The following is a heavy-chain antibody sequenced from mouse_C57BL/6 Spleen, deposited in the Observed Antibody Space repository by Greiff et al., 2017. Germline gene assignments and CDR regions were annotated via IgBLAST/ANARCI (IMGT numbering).Heavy chain of an antibody. CDR2: ISSGSSTI. D-gene: IGHD1-1*01. Sequence: DVMLVESGGGLVKPGGSLKLSCAASGFTFSDYGMHWVRQAPEKGLEWVAYISSGSSTIYYADTVKGRFTISRDNAKNTLFLQMTSLRSEDTAMYYCASYGSSYGAYWGQGTLVTVSA. V-gene: IGHV5-17*01. CDR1: GFTFSDYG. J-gene: IGHJ3*01. CDR3: ASYGSSYGAY.